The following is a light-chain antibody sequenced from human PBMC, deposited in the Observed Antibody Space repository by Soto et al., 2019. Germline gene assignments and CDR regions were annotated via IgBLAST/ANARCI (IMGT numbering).Light chain of an antibody. CDR2: GAS. J-gene: IGKJ2*01. CDR1: QSVSSGY. CDR3: HQYGSSSYT. V-gene: IGKV3-20*01. Sequence: EIVLTQSPGTLSLSPGERATLSCRASQSVSSGYLAWYQQKPGQAPRLLIYGASSRATGIPDRFSGSGSGTDFTLTISRLEPEDFAMYYCHQYGSSSYTFGQGTRVESK.